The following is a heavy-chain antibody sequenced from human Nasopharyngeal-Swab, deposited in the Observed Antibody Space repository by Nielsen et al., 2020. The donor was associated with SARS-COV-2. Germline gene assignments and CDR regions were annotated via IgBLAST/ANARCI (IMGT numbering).Heavy chain of an antibody. V-gene: IGHV3-30*02. CDR1: GFTFSSYA. D-gene: IGHD3-22*01. Sequence: GGSLRLSCAASGFTFSSYAMNWVRQAPGKGLEWVAFIRYDGSDYYYADSVEGRFTISRDNSKNTLCLQLNSLRAEDTAVYYCARQDSSAYYYVFNYWGQGTLVTVSS. J-gene: IGHJ4*02. CDR3: ARQDSSAYYYVFNY. CDR2: IRYDGSDY.